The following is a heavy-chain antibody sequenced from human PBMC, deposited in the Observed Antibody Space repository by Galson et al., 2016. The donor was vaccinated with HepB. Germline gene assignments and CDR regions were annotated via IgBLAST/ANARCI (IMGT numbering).Heavy chain of an antibody. CDR1: GFTFRNYG. V-gene: IGHV3-33*01. Sequence: SLRLSCAASGFTFRNYGMHWVRQAPGKGLEWVAGIWFDGSYKYYTDSVKGRFTISRYNAKNSLYLQMNRLRDEDTALYYCASQWVAVDYWGRGTLVTVSS. J-gene: IGHJ4*02. D-gene: IGHD2-15*01. CDR3: ASQWVAVDY. CDR2: IWFDGSYK.